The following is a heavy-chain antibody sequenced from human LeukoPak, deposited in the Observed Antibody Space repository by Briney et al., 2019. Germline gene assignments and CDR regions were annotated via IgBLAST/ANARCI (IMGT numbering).Heavy chain of an antibody. V-gene: IGHV3-9*01. D-gene: IGHD4-17*01. CDR2: ISWNSGSI. J-gene: IGHJ4*02. CDR1: GFTFDDYA. CDR3: ARDSPTVTTSYGY. Sequence: PGGSLRLSCAASGFTFDDYAMHWVRQAPGKGLEWVSGISWNSGSIGYADSVKGRFTISRDNAKNTLYLQMNSLRAEDTAVYYCARDSPTVTTSYGYWGQGTLVTVSS.